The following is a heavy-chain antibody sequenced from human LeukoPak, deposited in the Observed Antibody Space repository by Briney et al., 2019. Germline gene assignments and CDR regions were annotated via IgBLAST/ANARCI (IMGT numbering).Heavy chain of an antibody. Sequence: GGSLRLSCAVSGITLSNYGMSWVRQAPGRGLEWVAGISDSGGRTNYADSVKGRFTISRDNSKNTLYLQMNSLRAEDTAVYYCAKDFGSGWYGYWGQGTLVTVSS. CDR2: ISDSGGRT. CDR1: GITLSNYG. J-gene: IGHJ4*02. V-gene: IGHV3-23*01. CDR3: AKDFGSGWYGY. D-gene: IGHD6-19*01.